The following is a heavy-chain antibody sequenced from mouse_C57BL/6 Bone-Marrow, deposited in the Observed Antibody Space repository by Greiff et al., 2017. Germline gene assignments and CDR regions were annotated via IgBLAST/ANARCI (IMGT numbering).Heavy chain of an antibody. D-gene: IGHD3-3*01. J-gene: IGHJ3*01. CDR2: ISYDGSN. V-gene: IGHV3-6*01. Sequence: ESGPGLVKPSQSLSLTCSVTGYSITSGYYWNWIRQFPGNKLEWMGYISYDGSNNYNQSLKNRISITRDTYKHQFFLKLNAVTTEDTATYYCARSRGFAYWGQGTLVTVSA. CDR3: ARSRGFAY. CDR1: GYSITSGYY.